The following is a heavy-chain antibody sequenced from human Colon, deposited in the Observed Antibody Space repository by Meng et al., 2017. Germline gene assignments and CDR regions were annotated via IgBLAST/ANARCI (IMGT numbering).Heavy chain of an antibody. V-gene: IGHV4-61*02. CDR2: IYTSGST. J-gene: IGHJ4*02. D-gene: IGHD4-17*01. CDR1: VGSISRGRYY. Sequence: QGQPQGSGPGPGRPPQTLSLTCTAPVGSISRGRYYWSWIRQPAGKGLEWIGRIYTSGSTNYNPSLKSRVTISVDTSKNQFSLKLSSVTAADTAVYYCARLVDYGDYFDYWGQGTLVTVSS. CDR3: ARLVDYGDYFDY.